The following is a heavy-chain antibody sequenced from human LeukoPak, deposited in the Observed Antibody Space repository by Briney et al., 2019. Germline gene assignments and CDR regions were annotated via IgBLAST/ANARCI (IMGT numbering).Heavy chain of an antibody. CDR3: AKADCSTTSCYFDP. CDR1: GFTFSTYG. V-gene: IGHV3-30*18. Sequence: GGSLRLSCAASGFTFSTYGMHWVRQAPGKGLEWVAVMSFDGSDKYYADSVKGRFTISRDNSKNTLYLQMNSLRAEDMAVYYCAKADCSTTSCYFDPWGQGTLVTVSS. J-gene: IGHJ5*02. CDR2: MSFDGSDK. D-gene: IGHD2-2*01.